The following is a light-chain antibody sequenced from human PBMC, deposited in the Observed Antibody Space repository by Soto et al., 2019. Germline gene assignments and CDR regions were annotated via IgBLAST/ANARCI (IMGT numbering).Light chain of an antibody. CDR2: DAS. Sequence: EIVMTQSPATLSVSPGERVTLSCRASQSVSTNLAWYQQKPGQAPRLLIYDASTRATGFPARFSGSRSGTEFTLTISSLQSEDFAAYYCQQYNNWPWTFGQGTKVEIK. V-gene: IGKV3-15*01. J-gene: IGKJ1*01. CDR3: QQYNNWPWT. CDR1: QSVSTN.